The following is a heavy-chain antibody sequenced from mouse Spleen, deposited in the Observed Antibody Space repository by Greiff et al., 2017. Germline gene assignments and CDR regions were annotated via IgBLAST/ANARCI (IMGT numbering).Heavy chain of an antibody. J-gene: IGHJ3*01. CDR2: ISSGGSYT. CDR1: GFTFSSYA. Sequence: EVQVVESGGGLVKPGGSLKLSCAASGFTFSSYAMSWVRQTPEKRLEWVATISSGGSYTYYPDSVKGRFTISRDNAKNTLYLQMSSLRSEDTAMYYCASIHVTTATAWFAYWGQGTLVTVSA. V-gene: IGHV5-9-3*01. D-gene: IGHD1-2*01. CDR3: ASIHVTTATAWFAY.